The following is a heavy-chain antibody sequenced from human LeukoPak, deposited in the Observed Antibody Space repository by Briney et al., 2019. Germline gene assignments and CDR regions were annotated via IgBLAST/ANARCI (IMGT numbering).Heavy chain of an antibody. V-gene: IGHV4-59*01. J-gene: IGHJ4*02. CDR3: ARIRDGYNAFDY. D-gene: IGHD5-24*01. Sequence: PSETLSLTCTVSGGSISSYYWSWIRQPPEKGLEWIGSMYYSGNTNYNPSLKSRVTISVDTSKNQFSLKLTSVTAADTAVYYCARIRDGYNAFDYWGQGTLVTVSS. CDR1: GGSISSYY. CDR2: MYYSGNT.